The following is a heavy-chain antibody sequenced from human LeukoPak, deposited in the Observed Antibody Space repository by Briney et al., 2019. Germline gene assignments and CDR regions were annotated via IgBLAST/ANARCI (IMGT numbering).Heavy chain of an antibody. V-gene: IGHV1-18*01. CDR2: ISAYNGNT. D-gene: IGHD3-10*01. Sequence: GASVKVSCKASGYTFTSYGISWVRQAPGQGLEWMGWISAYNGNTNYAQRLQGRVTMTTDTSTSTAYMELRSLRSDDTAVYYCARDLPGTVYYGSGDWGQGTLVTVSS. J-gene: IGHJ4*02. CDR1: GYTFTSYG. CDR3: ARDLPGTVYYGSGD.